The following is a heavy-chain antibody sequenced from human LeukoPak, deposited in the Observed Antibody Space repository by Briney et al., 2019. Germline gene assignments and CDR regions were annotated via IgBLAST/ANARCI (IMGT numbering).Heavy chain of an antibody. CDR1: GGSISSYY. CDR3: ARWAYSTLSRAFDI. J-gene: IGHJ3*02. CDR2: IFYSGST. V-gene: IGHV4-59*01. Sequence: TSETLSLTCTVSGGSISSYYWSWLRQPPGKGLEWIGYIFYSGSTNYNPSLKSRVTISVDTSKNQVSLKLSSVTAADTAVYYCARWAYSTLSRAFDIWGQGTMVTVSS. D-gene: IGHD6-13*01.